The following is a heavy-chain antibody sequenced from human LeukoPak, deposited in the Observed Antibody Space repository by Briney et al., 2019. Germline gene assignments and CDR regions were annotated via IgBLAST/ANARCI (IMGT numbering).Heavy chain of an antibody. V-gene: IGHV3-48*01. Sequence: GGSLRLSCAASGFTFSSYSMNWVRQAPGKGLEWVSYISSSSSTIYYADSVKGRFTISRDNAKNSLYLQMNSLRAEDTAVYYCSKEPPSVVALPTDYWGQGTLVTVSS. CDR1: GFTFSSYS. J-gene: IGHJ4*02. CDR2: ISSSSSTI. D-gene: IGHD2-2*01. CDR3: SKEPPSVVALPTDY.